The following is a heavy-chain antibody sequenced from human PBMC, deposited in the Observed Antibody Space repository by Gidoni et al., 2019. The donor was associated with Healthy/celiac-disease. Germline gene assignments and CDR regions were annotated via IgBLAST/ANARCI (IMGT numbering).Heavy chain of an antibody. D-gene: IGHD3-22*01. CDR3: ARGALDYYDSSGYYTDY. Sequence: QVQLQESGPGLVKPSETLSLTCTVSGGSVSSGSYYWSWIRQPPGKGLEWIGYIDYSGSTNYNPSLKSRVTISVDTSKNQFSLKLSSVTAADTAVYYCARGALDYYDSSGYYTDYWGQGTLVTVSS. V-gene: IGHV4-61*01. CDR2: IDYSGST. J-gene: IGHJ4*02. CDR1: GGSVSSGSYY.